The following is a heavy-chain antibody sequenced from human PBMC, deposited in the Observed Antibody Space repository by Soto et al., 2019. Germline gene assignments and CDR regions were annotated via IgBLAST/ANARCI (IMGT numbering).Heavy chain of an antibody. J-gene: IGHJ4*02. Sequence: GPANPSETLSLTCAVSGGSISSGGYSWSWIRQPPGKGLEWIGYIYHSGSTYYNPSLKSRVTISVDRSKNQFSLKLSSVTAADTAVYYCARTYDSSGYYGYYFDYWGQGTLVTVSS. CDR1: GGSISSGGYS. D-gene: IGHD3-22*01. V-gene: IGHV4-30-2*01. CDR2: IYHSGST. CDR3: ARTYDSSGYYGYYFDY.